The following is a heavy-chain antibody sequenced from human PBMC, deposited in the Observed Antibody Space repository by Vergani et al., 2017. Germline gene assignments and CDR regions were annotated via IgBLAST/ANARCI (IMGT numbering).Heavy chain of an antibody. CDR1: GFTFSSYA. CDR3: AKAHFTGCREYYYGMDV. J-gene: IGHJ6*02. D-gene: IGHD2-8*02. V-gene: IGHV3-30*04. Sequence: QVQLVESGGGVVQPGRSLRLSCAASGFTFSSYAMHWVRQAPGKGREWVAVISYDGSNKYYADSVKGRFTISRDNSKNTLYLQMNSLRAEDTAFYYCAKAHFTGCREYYYGMDVWGQGTTVTVAS. CDR2: ISYDGSNK.